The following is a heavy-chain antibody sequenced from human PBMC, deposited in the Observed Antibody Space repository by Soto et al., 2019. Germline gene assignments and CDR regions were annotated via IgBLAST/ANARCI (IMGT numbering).Heavy chain of an antibody. D-gene: IGHD4-17*01. V-gene: IGHV1-69*04. CDR1: GGTFSSYT. J-gene: IGHJ4*02. Sequence: GASVKVSCKASGGTFSSYTISWVRQAPGQGLEWMGRIIPILGIANYAQKFQGRVTITADKSTSTAYMELRSLRSDDTAVYYCARDYGGFFGYWGQGTLVTVSS. CDR2: IIPILGIA. CDR3: ARDYGGFFGY.